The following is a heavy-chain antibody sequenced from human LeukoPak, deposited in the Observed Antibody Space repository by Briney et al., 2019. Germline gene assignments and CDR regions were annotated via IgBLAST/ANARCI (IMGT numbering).Heavy chain of an antibody. CDR2: IYPGDSDT. Sequence: GESLKISCKGSGYSFTSYWIGWVRQMPGKGLEWMGIIYPGDSDTRYSPSFQGQVTISADKSISTAYLQWSSLKASDTAMHYCARGYCSSTSCHDAFDIWGQGTMVTVSS. CDR1: GYSFTSYW. J-gene: IGHJ3*02. V-gene: IGHV5-51*01. CDR3: ARGYCSSTSCHDAFDI. D-gene: IGHD2-2*01.